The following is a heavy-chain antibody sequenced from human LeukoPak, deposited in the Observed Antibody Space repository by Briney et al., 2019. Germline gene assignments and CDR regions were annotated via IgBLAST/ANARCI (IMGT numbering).Heavy chain of an antibody. V-gene: IGHV4-34*01. J-gene: IGHJ5*02. CDR1: GGSFSGYY. CDR3: ARALWFGELLCWFDP. CDR2: INHSGST. D-gene: IGHD3-10*01. Sequence: TSETLSLTCAVYGGSFSGYYWSWIRQPPGKGLEWIGEINHSGSTNYNPSLKSRVTISVDTSKNQFSLKLSSVTAADTAVYYCARALWFGELLCWFDPWGQGTLVTVSS.